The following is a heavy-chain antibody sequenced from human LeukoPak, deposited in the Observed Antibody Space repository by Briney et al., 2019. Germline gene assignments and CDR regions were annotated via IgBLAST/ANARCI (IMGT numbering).Heavy chain of an antibody. CDR2: INHSGST. D-gene: IGHD2-2*02. J-gene: IGHJ4*02. CDR1: GGSISSSSYY. CDR3: ARDRYHYDY. V-gene: IGHV4-39*07. Sequence: SETLSLTCTVSGGSISSSSYYWGWIHQPPGKGLEWIGEINHSGSTNYNPSLKSRVTISVDTSKNQFSLKLSSVTAADTAVYYCARDRYHYDYWGQGTLVTVSS.